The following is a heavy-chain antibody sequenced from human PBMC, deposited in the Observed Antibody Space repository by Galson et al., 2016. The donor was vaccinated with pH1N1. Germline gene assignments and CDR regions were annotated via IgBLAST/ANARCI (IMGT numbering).Heavy chain of an antibody. Sequence: YSGFTHYNSSLQSRVTISVDTSENQFSLRLSSVTAADTAVYYCARLMRGSYPDPLYYFDFWGQGTLVTVSS. CDR3: ARLMRGSYPDPLYYFDF. J-gene: IGHJ4*02. CDR2: YSGFT. D-gene: IGHD1-26*01. V-gene: IGHV4-39*01.